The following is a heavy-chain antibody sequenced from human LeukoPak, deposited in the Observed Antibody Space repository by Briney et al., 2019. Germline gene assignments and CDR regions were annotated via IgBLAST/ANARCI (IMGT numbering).Heavy chain of an antibody. D-gene: IGHD1-26*01. J-gene: IGHJ4*02. Sequence: ASVKVSCKASGGTFSSYAISWVRQAPGQGLEWMGRIIPILGIANYAQKFQGRVTITADKSTSTACMELSSLRSEDTAVYYCARELPEEYYFDYWGQGTLVAVSS. CDR2: IIPILGIA. CDR3: ARELPEEYYFDY. V-gene: IGHV1-69*04. CDR1: GGTFSSYA.